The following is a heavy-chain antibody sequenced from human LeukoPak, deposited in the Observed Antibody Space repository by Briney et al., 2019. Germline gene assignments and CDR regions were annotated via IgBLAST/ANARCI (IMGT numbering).Heavy chain of an antibody. Sequence: GASVKVSCKASGGTFISYAISWVRQAPGQGLEWMGGIIPIFGTANYAQKFQGRVTITADESTSTAYMELSSLRSEDTAVYYCARVSEYYYDSSGYLPIYWGQGTLVTVSS. D-gene: IGHD3-22*01. J-gene: IGHJ4*02. CDR1: GGTFISYA. CDR3: ARVSEYYYDSSGYLPIY. V-gene: IGHV1-69*13. CDR2: IIPIFGTA.